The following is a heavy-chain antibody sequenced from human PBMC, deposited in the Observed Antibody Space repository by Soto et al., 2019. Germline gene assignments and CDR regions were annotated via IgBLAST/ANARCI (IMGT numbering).Heavy chain of an antibody. CDR3: AREPPRNYYDSSGCSYYFDY. CDR2: ISYDGSNK. V-gene: IGHV3-30-3*01. D-gene: IGHD3-22*01. Sequence: LRLSCAASGFTFSSYAMHWVRQAPGKGLEWVAVISYDGSNKYYADSVKGRFTISRDNSKNTLYLQMNSLSAEDTAVYYCAREPPRNYYDSSGCSYYFDYWGRGTLVTVSS. J-gene: IGHJ4*02. CDR1: GFTFSSYA.